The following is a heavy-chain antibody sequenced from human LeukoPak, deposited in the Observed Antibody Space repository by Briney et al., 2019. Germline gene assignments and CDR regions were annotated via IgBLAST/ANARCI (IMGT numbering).Heavy chain of an antibody. V-gene: IGHV4-4*07. D-gene: IGHD1-26*01. CDR1: GASISSYY. CDR2: IYTSGSI. J-gene: IGHJ4*02. Sequence: SETLSLTCTVSGASISSYYWSWIRQPAGNGLEWIGRIYTSGSINYNPSLKSRVTISVDTSKNQFSLKLTSVTAADTAVYYCARGAYYLSPLDWGQGTLVTISS. CDR3: ARGAYYLSPLD.